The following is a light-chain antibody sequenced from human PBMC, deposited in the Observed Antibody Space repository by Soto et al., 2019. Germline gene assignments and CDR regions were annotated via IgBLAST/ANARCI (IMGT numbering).Light chain of an antibody. J-gene: IGLJ2*01. Sequence: QSALTQPASVSGSPGQSITISCTGTGSDIGGYNYVSWYQQHPGKAPKVMIYEVSNRPSGVSNRFSASKSGNTASLTISGLQAEDEADYYCTSYTSNNSVVFGGGTKLTVL. CDR3: TSYTSNNSVV. CDR1: GSDIGGYNY. V-gene: IGLV2-14*01. CDR2: EVS.